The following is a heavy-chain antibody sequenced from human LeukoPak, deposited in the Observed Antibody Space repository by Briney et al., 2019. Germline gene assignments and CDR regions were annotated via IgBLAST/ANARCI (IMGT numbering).Heavy chain of an antibody. D-gene: IGHD4-17*01. Sequence: GGSLRLSCEASGFTFSSYGMSWVRQAPGKGLEWVSAIETGGASTYYADSVKGRFSISRDNSKNTLYLQMNSLRAEDTAVYYCARDGAVTTFYYYYYMDVWGKGTTVTVSS. CDR1: GFTFSSYG. CDR2: IETGGAST. V-gene: IGHV3-23*01. CDR3: ARDGAVTTFYYYYYMDV. J-gene: IGHJ6*03.